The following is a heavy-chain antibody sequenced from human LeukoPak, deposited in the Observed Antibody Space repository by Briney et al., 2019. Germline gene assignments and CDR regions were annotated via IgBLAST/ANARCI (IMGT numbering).Heavy chain of an antibody. CDR3: GRGGHITVAGFDY. Sequence: GGSLRLSCAASGFTFDDYAMHWVRQAPGKGLEWVSLISGDGGSTYYADSVKGRFTTSRDNSKNSLYLQMNSLRTEDTALYYCGRGGHITVAGFDYWGQGTLVTVSS. D-gene: IGHD6-19*01. CDR1: GFTFDDYA. J-gene: IGHJ4*02. CDR2: ISGDGGST. V-gene: IGHV3-43*02.